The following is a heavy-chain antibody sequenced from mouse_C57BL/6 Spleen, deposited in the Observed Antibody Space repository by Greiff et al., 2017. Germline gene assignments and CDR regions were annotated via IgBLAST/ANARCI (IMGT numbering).Heavy chain of an antibody. J-gene: IGHJ2*01. CDR1: GYTFTSYW. V-gene: IGHV1-55*01. CDR2: IYPGSGST. D-gene: IGHD1-1*01. CDR3: ARAPHYYGSSSYYFDY. Sequence: VQLQQPGAELVKPGASVKMSCKASGYTFTSYWITWVKQRPGQGLEWIGDIYPGSGSTNYNEKFKSKATLTVDTASSTAYMQLSSLTSEDSAVYYCARAPHYYGSSSYYFDYWGQGTTLTVSS.